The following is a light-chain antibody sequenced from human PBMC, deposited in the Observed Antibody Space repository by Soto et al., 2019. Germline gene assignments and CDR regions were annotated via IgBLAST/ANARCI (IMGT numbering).Light chain of an antibody. CDR1: HVITSW. CDR2: AAS. J-gene: IGKJ1*01. Sequence: DIPMTQSPSSVSASVGDRVTITCRASHVITSWLAWHQQKPGKAPKLLIYAASSLQSGVPSRFSGSGSGTDFTLTISSLQPEDFATYYCQQANSFPRTFGQGTKVEIK. V-gene: IGKV1-12*01. CDR3: QQANSFPRT.